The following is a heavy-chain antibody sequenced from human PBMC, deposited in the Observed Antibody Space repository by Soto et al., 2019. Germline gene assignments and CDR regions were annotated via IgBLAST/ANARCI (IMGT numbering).Heavy chain of an antibody. CDR3: ARVWGSYRAPSGGAGLDP. D-gene: IGHD3-16*02. CDR1: GYSFTSNA. J-gene: IGHJ5*02. Sequence: QVQLVQSGAEVKKPGASVKVSCKASGYSFTSNAITWVRQAPGQGLEWMGRISAYDGSTNYAQKVQGRVTMTTDASTSTAYLEVGSLTSDDTAVYYCARVWGSYRAPSGGAGLDPWGQGTLGTVSS. CDR2: ISAYDGST. V-gene: IGHV1-18*04.